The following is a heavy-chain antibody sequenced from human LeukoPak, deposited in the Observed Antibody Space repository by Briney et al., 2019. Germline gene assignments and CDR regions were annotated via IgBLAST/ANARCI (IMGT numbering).Heavy chain of an antibody. CDR3: ARERISIGRGALKEFDY. Sequence: ASVKVSCKASGYTSTGYYMHWVRQAPGQGLEWMGWINPNSGGTNYAQKFQGRVTMTRDTSISTAYMELSRLRSDDTAVYYCARERISIGRGALKEFDYWGQGTLVTVSS. CDR2: INPNSGGT. D-gene: IGHD3-10*01. CDR1: GYTSTGYY. V-gene: IGHV1-2*02. J-gene: IGHJ4*02.